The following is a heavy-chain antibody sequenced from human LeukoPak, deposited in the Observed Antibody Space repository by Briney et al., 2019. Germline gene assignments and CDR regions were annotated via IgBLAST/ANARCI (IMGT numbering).Heavy chain of an antibody. Sequence: GASVKVSCTASGGTFSSYAISWVRQAPGQGLEWMGGIIPIFGTANYAQKFQGRVTITADESTSTAYMGLSSLRSEDTAVYYCARLHSQNSYTTYYFDYWGQGTLVTVSS. V-gene: IGHV1-69*13. CDR1: GGTFSSYA. CDR2: IIPIFGTA. J-gene: IGHJ4*02. D-gene: IGHD2-2*02. CDR3: ARLHSQNSYTTYYFDY.